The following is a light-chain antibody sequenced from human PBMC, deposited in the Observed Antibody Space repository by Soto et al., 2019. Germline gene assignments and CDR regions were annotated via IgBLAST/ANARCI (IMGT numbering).Light chain of an antibody. V-gene: IGKV3-11*01. CDR1: QSVSNY. Sequence: EIVLTQSPATLSLSPGERATLSCRASQSVSNYLAWHQQKPGQAPRLLIYDASNRATGIPARFSGSGSGTDFTLTISSLEPEDSAVYYCQQRRVEVTFGQGTRLEIK. CDR3: QQRRVEVT. J-gene: IGKJ5*01. CDR2: DAS.